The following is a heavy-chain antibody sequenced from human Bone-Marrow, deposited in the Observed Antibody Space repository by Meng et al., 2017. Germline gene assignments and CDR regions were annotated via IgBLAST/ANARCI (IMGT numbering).Heavy chain of an antibody. V-gene: IGHV3-30*01. J-gene: IGHJ5*01. CDR1: GFTFSSYA. CDR3: ARDANPYYYDSSGYYYNWFDP. Sequence: SCAASGFTFSSYAMHWVRQAPGKGLEWVAVISYDGSNKYYADSVKGRFTISRDNSKNTLYLQMNSLRAEDTAVYYCARDANPYYYDSSGYYYNWFDPWGQGTRVTVSS. CDR2: ISYDGSNK. D-gene: IGHD3-22*01.